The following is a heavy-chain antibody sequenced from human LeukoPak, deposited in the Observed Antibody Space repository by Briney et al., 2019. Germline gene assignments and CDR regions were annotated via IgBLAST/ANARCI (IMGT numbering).Heavy chain of an antibody. D-gene: IGHD6-6*01. CDR3: AREEDSTAIRSSDGMDV. J-gene: IGHJ6*02. V-gene: IGHV3-21*01. CDR2: ISKGSAYI. Sequence: GGSLTLSCAPSGHTFSIYSMNWVRQAPGKGLEGVSCISKGSAYIYYADSVKGLFTISRDNAKNSLYLQMSSMRAEDTAVYYCAREEDSTAIRSSDGMDVWGQGTTITVSS. CDR1: GHTFSIYS.